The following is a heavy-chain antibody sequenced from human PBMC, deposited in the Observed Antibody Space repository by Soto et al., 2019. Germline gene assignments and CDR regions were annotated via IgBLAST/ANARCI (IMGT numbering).Heavy chain of an antibody. V-gene: IGHV1-3*01. Sequence: ASVKVSCKASGYTFTRNAIHWVRQAPGQRLEWIGKIDAGNGNTKYSQKFQGRVTITRDTSASAAYMELSTLGSEDTSIYYCARSETDYSRFYYWGQGTLVTVSS. D-gene: IGHD3-9*01. J-gene: IGHJ4*02. CDR3: ARSETDYSRFYY. CDR2: IDAGNGNT. CDR1: GYTFTRNA.